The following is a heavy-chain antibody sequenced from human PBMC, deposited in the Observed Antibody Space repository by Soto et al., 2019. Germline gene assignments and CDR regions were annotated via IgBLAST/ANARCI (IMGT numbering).Heavy chain of an antibody. D-gene: IGHD1-1*01. V-gene: IGHV3-21*01. J-gene: IGHJ3*02. CDR2: ISGGSEYI. CDR1: GFTFSKNS. Sequence: EVQLVESGGGLVTPGGSLRLSCAASGFTFSKNSMNWVRQAPGRRLEWVSSISGGSEYILYADSVKGRFTISRDNAKNSLHLLMNSPTDEDTAVYYCAREETTGPTPGFDIWGQGTKVTVSS. CDR3: AREETTGPTPGFDI.